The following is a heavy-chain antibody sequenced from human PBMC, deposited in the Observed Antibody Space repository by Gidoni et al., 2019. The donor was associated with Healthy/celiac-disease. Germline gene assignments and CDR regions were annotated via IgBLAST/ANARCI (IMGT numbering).Heavy chain of an antibody. CDR3: ARETGPHGPFDY. CDR1: GFTFSSYA. Sequence: QVQLVESGGGVVQPGRSLRLYCAASGFTFSSYAMHWVRQAPGKGLEWVAVISYDGSNKYYADSVKGRFTISRDNSKNTLYLQMNSLRAEDTAVYYCARETGPHGPFDYWGQGTLVTVSS. V-gene: IGHV3-30-3*01. J-gene: IGHJ4*02. CDR2: ISYDGSNK.